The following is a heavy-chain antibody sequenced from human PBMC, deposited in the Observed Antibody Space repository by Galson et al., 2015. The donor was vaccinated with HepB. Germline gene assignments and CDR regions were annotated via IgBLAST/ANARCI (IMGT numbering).Heavy chain of an antibody. D-gene: IGHD6-13*01. CDR2: ISGSGGST. CDR1: GFIFSSYA. Sequence: SLRLSCAASGFIFSSYAMSWVRQAPGKGLEWVSAISGSGGSTYYADSVKGRFTISRDNSKNTLYLQMNSLRAEDTAVYYCAKDQGGSSWTEYFQHWGQGTLVTVSS. J-gene: IGHJ1*01. CDR3: AKDQGGSSWTEYFQH. V-gene: IGHV3-23*01.